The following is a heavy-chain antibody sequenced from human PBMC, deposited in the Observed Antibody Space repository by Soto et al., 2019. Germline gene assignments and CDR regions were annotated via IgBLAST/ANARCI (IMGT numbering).Heavy chain of an antibody. CDR2: ISGSGGST. V-gene: IGHV3-23*01. Sequence: GGSLRLSCAASGFTFSSYAMSWVRQAPGKGLEWVSVISGSGGSTYYADSVKGRFTISRDNSKNTLYMQMNSLRAEDTAVYYCAKDQGRVLRFLEWLPSDAFDILGQGTMVTVSS. J-gene: IGHJ3*02. D-gene: IGHD3-3*01. CDR1: GFTFSSYA. CDR3: AKDQGRVLRFLEWLPSDAFDI.